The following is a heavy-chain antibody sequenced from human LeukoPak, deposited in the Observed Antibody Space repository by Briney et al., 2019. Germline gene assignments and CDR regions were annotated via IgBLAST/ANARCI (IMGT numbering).Heavy chain of an antibody. J-gene: IGHJ4*02. CDR3: ARDSGWHDY. Sequence: SETLSLTCTVSGGSISSYYWSWIRQPPGKGLEWIGYIYYSGSTNYNPSLKSRVTISVDTSKNQFSLKLSSVTAADTAVYYCARDSGWHDYWGQGTLVTVSS. CDR1: GGSISSYY. D-gene: IGHD6-19*01. V-gene: IGHV4-59*01. CDR2: IYYSGST.